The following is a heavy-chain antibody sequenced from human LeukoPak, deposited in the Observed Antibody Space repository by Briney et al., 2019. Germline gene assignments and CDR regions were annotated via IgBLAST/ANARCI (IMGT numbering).Heavy chain of an antibody. CDR1: GGTFSSYA. CDR3: ASDPNIARPDY. V-gene: IGHV1-69*04. D-gene: IGHD2/OR15-2a*01. J-gene: IGHJ4*02. Sequence: GASVKVSCKASGGTFSSYAISWVRQAPGQGLEWMGRIIPILGIANYAQKFQGRVTITADKSTSTAYMELSSPRSEDTAVYYCASDPNIARPDYWGQGTLVTVSS. CDR2: IIPILGIA.